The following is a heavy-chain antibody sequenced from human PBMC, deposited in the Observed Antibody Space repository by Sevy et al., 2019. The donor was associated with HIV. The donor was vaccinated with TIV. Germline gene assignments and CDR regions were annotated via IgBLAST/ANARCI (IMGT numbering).Heavy chain of an antibody. V-gene: IGHV3-66*02. CDR1: GFTVSSNY. Sequence: GGSLRLSCAASGFTVSSNYMSWVRQAPGKGLEWVSVIYSGGSTYYADSVKGRFTITIDNSKNTRYLQMNSLRNKETVAYYGARASWGYCSSTSCYGRYYYYYMDVWGKGTTVTVSS. J-gene: IGHJ6*03. D-gene: IGHD2-2*01. CDR3: ARASWGYCSSTSCYGRYYYYYMDV. CDR2: IYSGGST.